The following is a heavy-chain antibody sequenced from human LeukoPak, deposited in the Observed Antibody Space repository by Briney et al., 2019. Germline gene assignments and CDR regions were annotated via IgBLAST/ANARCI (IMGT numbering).Heavy chain of an antibody. D-gene: IGHD3-22*01. V-gene: IGHV4-59*01. CDR2: IYFTGTT. Sequence: SETLSLTCTVSGGSISSYYWTGRRQSPGKGLEWIGYIYFTGTTHYNPSLKSRVTISVDTSKNQFSLKLSSVTAADTAVYYCARVHPLPYYYGSSGYCPDYIDYEGQGNLVTVSS. CDR1: GGSISSYY. CDR3: ARVHPLPYYYGSSGYCPDYIDY. J-gene: IGHJ4*02.